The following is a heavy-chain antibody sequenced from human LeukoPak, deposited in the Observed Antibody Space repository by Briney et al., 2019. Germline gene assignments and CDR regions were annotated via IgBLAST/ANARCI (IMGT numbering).Heavy chain of an antibody. CDR2: IYHSGST. CDR1: GYSISSGYY. J-gene: IGHJ5*02. CDR3: ARVDCSSTSCYRYNGWFDP. D-gene: IGHD2-2*01. Sequence: SETLSLTCTVSGYSISSGYYWGWIRQPPGKGLEWIGSIYHSGSTYYNPSLKSRVTISVDTSKNQFSLKLSSVTAADTAVYYCARVDCSSTSCYRYNGWFDPWGQGTLVTVSS. V-gene: IGHV4-38-2*02.